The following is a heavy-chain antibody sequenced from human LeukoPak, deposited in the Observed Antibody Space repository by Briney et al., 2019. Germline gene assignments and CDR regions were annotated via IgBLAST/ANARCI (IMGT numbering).Heavy chain of an antibody. Sequence: ASVKVCCKASGYTFTSYDINWVRQATGQGLEWMGWMNPNSGNTGYAQKFQGRVTMTRNTSISTAYMELSSLRSEDTAVYYCARAGYCSSTSCEGYYYYMDVWGKGTTVTVSS. CDR2: MNPNSGNT. V-gene: IGHV1-8*01. CDR1: GYTFTSYD. CDR3: ARAGYCSSTSCEGYYYYMDV. J-gene: IGHJ6*03. D-gene: IGHD2-2*01.